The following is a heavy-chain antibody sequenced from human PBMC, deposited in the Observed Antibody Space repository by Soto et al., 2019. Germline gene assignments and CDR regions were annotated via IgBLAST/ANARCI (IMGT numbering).Heavy chain of an antibody. V-gene: IGHV3-33*01. J-gene: IGHJ6*02. CDR1: GFTFSSYG. CDR3: ARDPRYSNGMDV. Sequence: VQLVESGGGVVQPGRSLRLSCAASGFTFSSYGMHWVRQAPGKGLEWVAVIWYDGSNKYYADSVKGRFTISRDNSKNTLYLQMNSLRAEDTAVYYCARDPRYSNGMDVWGQGTTVTVSS. D-gene: IGHD2-21*01. CDR2: IWYDGSNK.